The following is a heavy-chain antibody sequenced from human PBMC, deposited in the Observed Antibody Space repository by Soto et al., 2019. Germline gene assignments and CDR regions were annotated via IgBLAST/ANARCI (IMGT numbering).Heavy chain of an antibody. V-gene: IGHV3-23*01. J-gene: IGHJ4*02. Sequence: GGSLRLSCAASGFTFGAFAMNWVRQAPGKGLEWVSMISNRGDRTLYADSVKGRFTISRDNSKTTLYLQMNNLRAEDTAIYYCAKKVESSSWPQYYFDYWGQGTLVTVSS. D-gene: IGHD6-13*01. CDR3: AKKVESSSWPQYYFDY. CDR2: ISNRGDRT. CDR1: GFTFGAFA.